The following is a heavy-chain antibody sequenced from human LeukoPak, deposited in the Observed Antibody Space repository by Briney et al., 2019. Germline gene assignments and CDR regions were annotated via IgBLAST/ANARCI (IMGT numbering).Heavy chain of an antibody. J-gene: IGHJ4*02. CDR1: GFTFSGFW. CDR3: ARGRGPGSFLIDY. Sequence: GGSLRLSCAASGFTFSGFWMHWVRQAPGKGQVWISRLHSDGSNTDYADSVKGRFTVSRDNSKSTLYLQMNSLRDEDTAVYYCARGRGPGSFLIDYWGQGTLVTVSS. CDR2: LHSDGSNT. V-gene: IGHV3-74*01. D-gene: IGHD3-10*01.